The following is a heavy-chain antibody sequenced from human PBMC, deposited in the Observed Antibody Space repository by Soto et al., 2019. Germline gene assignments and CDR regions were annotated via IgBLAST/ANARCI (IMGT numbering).Heavy chain of an antibody. J-gene: IGHJ4*02. CDR1: GGSISSSSYY. CDR2: IYYSGST. D-gene: IGHD5-18*01. Sequence: SETLSLTCTVSGGSISSSSYYWGWIRQPPGKGLEWIGSIYYSGSTYYNPSLKSRVTISVDTSKNQFSLKLSSVTAADTAVYYCARHRRGYSYGDLDYWGQGTLVTVSS. V-gene: IGHV4-39*01. CDR3: ARHRRGYSYGDLDY.